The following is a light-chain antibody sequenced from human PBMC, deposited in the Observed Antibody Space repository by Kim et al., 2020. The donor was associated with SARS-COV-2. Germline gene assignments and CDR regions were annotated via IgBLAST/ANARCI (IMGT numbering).Light chain of an antibody. CDR2: LGS. V-gene: IGKV2-28*01. CDR3: MQALQTPYT. Sequence: DIVMTQSPLSLPATPGEPASISYRSSQSLLHSNGYNYLDWYLQKPGQSPQLLIYLGSNRASGVPDRFSGSGSGTDFTLKISRVEAEDVGVYYCMQALQTPYTFGQATKLEI. CDR1: QSLLHSNGYNY. J-gene: IGKJ2*01.